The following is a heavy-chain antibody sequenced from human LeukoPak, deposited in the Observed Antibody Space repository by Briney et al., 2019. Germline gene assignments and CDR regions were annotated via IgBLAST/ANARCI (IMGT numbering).Heavy chain of an antibody. CDR3: ARVSRSSSWYRFDY. V-gene: IGHV3-21*01. J-gene: IGHJ4*02. CDR1: GFTFSSYS. Sequence: GGSLRLSCAASGFTFSSYSMNWVRQAPGKGLEWVSSISSSSSYIYYADSVKGRFTISRDNAKNSLYLQMNSLRAEDTAVYYCARVSRSSSWYRFDYWGQGTLVTVSS. D-gene: IGHD6-13*01. CDR2: ISSSSSYI.